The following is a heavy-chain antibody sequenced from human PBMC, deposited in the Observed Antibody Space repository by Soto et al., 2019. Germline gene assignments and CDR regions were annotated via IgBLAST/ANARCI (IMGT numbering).Heavy chain of an antibody. CDR3: AKGGDNWYFDY. V-gene: IGHV3-23*01. D-gene: IGHD1-20*01. CDR1: GFSFRSYP. CDR2: IMGSGGKT. J-gene: IGHJ4*02. Sequence: EVQLLESGGGLVQPGGSLRLSCAASGFSFRSYPLKWVRQAPGKGLESVAVIMGSGGKTYYADSVQGRFTISRDDSKSTVFLQMNSLRADDTATYYCAKGGDNWYFDYRGQGTLVTVTS.